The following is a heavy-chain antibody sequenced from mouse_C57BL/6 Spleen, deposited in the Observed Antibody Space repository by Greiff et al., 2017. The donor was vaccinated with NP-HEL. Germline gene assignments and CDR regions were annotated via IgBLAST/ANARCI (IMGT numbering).Heavy chain of an antibody. J-gene: IGHJ4*01. Sequence: QVQLQQSGPELVKPGASVKISCKASGYAFSSSWMNWVKQRPGKGLEWIGRIYPGDGDTNYNGKFKGKATLTADKSSSTAYMQLSSLTSEDSAVYFCARSGFYGYDDAMDYWGQGTSVTVSS. CDR1: GYAFSSSW. CDR3: ARSGFYGYDDAMDY. CDR2: IYPGDGDT. V-gene: IGHV1-82*01. D-gene: IGHD2-2*01.